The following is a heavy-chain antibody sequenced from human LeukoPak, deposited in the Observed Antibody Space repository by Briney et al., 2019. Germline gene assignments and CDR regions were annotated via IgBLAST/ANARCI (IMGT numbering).Heavy chain of an antibody. Sequence: SQTLSLTCTVSGGSISSGDYYWSWIRQPPGKGLEWIGYIYYNGSTYYNPSLKSRVTISVDTSKNQFSLKLSSVTAADTAVYYCARTDIVVVPAAISWFDPWGQGTLVTVSS. CDR3: ARTDIVVVPAAISWFDP. CDR1: GGSISSGDYY. V-gene: IGHV4-30-4*08. CDR2: IYYNGST. D-gene: IGHD2-2*02. J-gene: IGHJ5*02.